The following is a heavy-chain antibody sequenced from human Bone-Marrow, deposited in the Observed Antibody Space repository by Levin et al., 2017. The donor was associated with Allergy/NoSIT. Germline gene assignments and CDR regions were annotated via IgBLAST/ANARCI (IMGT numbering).Heavy chain of an antibody. CDR2: ISGTGGST. Sequence: GESLKISCAASGFTFSSYAMSWVRQAPGKGLEWVSSISGTGGSTYYAASVKGRFTISRDNSNNTLFLQMNSLRADDTAIYYCAKESVFGGWFKYYFDHWGQGTLVTVSS. CDR3: AKESVFGGWFKYYFDH. V-gene: IGHV3-23*01. J-gene: IGHJ4*02. CDR1: GFTFSSYA. D-gene: IGHD3-16*01.